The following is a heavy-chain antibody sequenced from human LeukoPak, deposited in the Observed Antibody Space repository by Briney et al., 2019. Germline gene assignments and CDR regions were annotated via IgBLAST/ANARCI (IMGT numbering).Heavy chain of an antibody. CDR1: GFTFSSYA. Sequence: GGSLRLSCAASGFTFSSYAMSWVRQAPGKGLEWVSAISGSGGSTYYADSVKGRFTISRDNAKNTLYLQMNSLRAEDTAVYYCARTPAAGYYYYGMDVWGQGTTVTVSS. D-gene: IGHD6-13*01. CDR3: ARTPAAGYYYYGMDV. V-gene: IGHV3-23*01. J-gene: IGHJ6*02. CDR2: ISGSGGST.